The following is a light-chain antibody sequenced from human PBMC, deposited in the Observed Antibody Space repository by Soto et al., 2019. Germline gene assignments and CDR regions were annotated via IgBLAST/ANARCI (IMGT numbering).Light chain of an antibody. CDR1: TRDVGGYNI. J-gene: IGLJ1*01. CDR2: EGT. CDR3: FSYASTSSHV. Sequence: QSGRTQLASGSGSPGKSITISCRGTTRDVGGYNIVSWYQQHPAKAPKLRIYEGTQRPSGVSSRFSGSKSGNTASLTISGLQVEDEADYYCFSYASTSSHVFGTGTKVTVL. V-gene: IGLV2-23*01.